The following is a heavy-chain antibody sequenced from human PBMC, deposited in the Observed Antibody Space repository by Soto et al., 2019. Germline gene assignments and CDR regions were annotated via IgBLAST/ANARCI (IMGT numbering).Heavy chain of an antibody. CDR2: IKSKTDGGTT. D-gene: IGHD2-15*01. CDR1: GFTFSNAW. J-gene: IGHJ3*02. CDR3: TTDPDIVVVVAATRSPHDAFDI. V-gene: IGHV3-15*07. Sequence: GGSLRLSCAASGFTFSNAWMNWVRQAPGKGLEWVGRIKSKTDGGTTDYAAPVKGRFTISRDDSKNTLYLQMNSLKTEDTAVYYCTTDPDIVVVVAATRSPHDAFDIWGQGTMVTVSS.